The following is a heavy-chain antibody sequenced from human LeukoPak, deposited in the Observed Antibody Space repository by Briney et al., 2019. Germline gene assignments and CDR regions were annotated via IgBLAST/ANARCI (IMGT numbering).Heavy chain of an antibody. J-gene: IGHJ6*02. CDR1: GGSISSYY. CDR3: ARYPPQYYYYYGMDV. Sequence: SETLSLTCTVSGGSISSYYWSWIRQPPGKGLEWIGYIYYSGSTNYNPSLKSRVTISVDTSKNQFSPKLSSVTAADTAVYYCARYPPQYYYYYGMDVWGQGTTVTVSS. V-gene: IGHV4-59*01. CDR2: IYYSGST.